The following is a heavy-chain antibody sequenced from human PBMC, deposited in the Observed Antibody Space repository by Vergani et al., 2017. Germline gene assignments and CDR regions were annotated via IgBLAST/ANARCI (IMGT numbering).Heavy chain of an antibody. J-gene: IGHJ5*02. CDR2: IHHSGST. CDR3: ARERVVVAAKGNNWFDP. Sequence: QVQLQESGPGLVKPSETLSLTCNVSGYSISSGYYWGWIRQPPGKGLEWIGSIHHSGSTYYNPSLKSRVTISVDTSKNQFSLKLSSVTAADTAVYYCARERVVVAAKGNNWFDPWGQGTLVTVSS. V-gene: IGHV4-38-2*02. CDR1: GYSISSGYY. D-gene: IGHD2-15*01.